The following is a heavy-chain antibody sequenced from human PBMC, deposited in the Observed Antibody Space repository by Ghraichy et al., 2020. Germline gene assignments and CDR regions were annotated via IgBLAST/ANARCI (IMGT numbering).Heavy chain of an antibody. Sequence: GGSLRLSCAASGFTFSDYTMNWMRQAPGKGLEWVSSISSSSSYRYYADSVQGRFTVSRDNAKNSLYLQMNTLRADDTAVYYCVRREYWGQGTLVTFAS. CDR1: GFTFSDYT. V-gene: IGHV3-21*01. J-gene: IGHJ4*02. CDR3: VRREY. CDR2: ISSSSSYR.